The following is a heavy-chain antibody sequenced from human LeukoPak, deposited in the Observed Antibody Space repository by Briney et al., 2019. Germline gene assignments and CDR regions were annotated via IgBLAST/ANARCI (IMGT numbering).Heavy chain of an antibody. CDR3: ARLSGGLASYYYYGMDV. CDR1: GFTFSSYA. Sequence: GSLRLSSAASGFTFSSYAMSWIRQPPGKGLEWIGYIYYSGSTNYNPSLKSRVTISVDTSKNQFSLKLSSVTAADTAVYYCARLSGGLASYYYYGMDVWGQGTTVTVSS. CDR2: IYYSGST. J-gene: IGHJ6*02. V-gene: IGHV4-59*08. D-gene: IGHD6-19*01.